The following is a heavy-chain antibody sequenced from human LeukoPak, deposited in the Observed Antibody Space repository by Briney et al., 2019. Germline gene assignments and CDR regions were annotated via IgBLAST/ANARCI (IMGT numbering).Heavy chain of an antibody. J-gene: IGHJ6*02. V-gene: IGHV3-30-3*02. CDR1: GFTFSSYA. CDR2: ISYDGSNK. CDR3: AKDLVIDPRYYYGLGV. D-gene: IGHD3-10*01. Sequence: PGGSLRLSCAASGFTFSSYAMHWVRQAPGKGLHWVAVISYDGSNKYYADSVKGRFTISRDNSKNTLYLQLNSLRPEDTALYYCAKDLVIDPRYYYGLGVWGQGTTVTVSS.